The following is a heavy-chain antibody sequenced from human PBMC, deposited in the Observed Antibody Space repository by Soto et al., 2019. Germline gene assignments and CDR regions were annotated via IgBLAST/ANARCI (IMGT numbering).Heavy chain of an antibody. CDR2: VSWNGGPI. CDR3: EKDGCTSCLYLDS. CDR1: GFNFNDYA. Sequence: GGSLRLSCAASGFNFNDYAMHWVRQAPGKGLEWVSGVSWNGGPIGYADSVKGRFTISRDNAKKSLHLQMNNLKPDDTALYYCEKDGCTSCLYLDSWGQGSLVTVSS. V-gene: IGHV3-9*01. J-gene: IGHJ4*02. D-gene: IGHD2-2*01.